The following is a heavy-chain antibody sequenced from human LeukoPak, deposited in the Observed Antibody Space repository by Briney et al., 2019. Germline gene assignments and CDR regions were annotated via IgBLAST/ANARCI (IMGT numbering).Heavy chain of an antibody. V-gene: IGHV4-61*02. CDR3: ARQSLMATGYYFDY. Sequence: SETLSLTCTVSGGSISSGSYYWSWIRQPAGKGLEWIGRVYTTGSTDYNPSLKSRVTISVDTSKNHFSLNLTSVTAADTAVYYCARQSLMATGYYFDYWGQGTLVTVSS. CDR2: VYTTGST. D-gene: IGHD5-12*01. CDR1: GGSISSGSYY. J-gene: IGHJ4*02.